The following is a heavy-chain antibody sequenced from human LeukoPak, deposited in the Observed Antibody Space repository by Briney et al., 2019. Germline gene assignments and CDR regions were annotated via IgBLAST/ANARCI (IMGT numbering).Heavy chain of an antibody. V-gene: IGHV1-69*04. D-gene: IGHD6-19*01. Sequence: GSSVKVSCKASGGTFSSYAISWVRQAPGQGLEWMGRIIPILGIANYAQKFQGRVTITADKSTSTAYMELSSLRSEDTAVYYCATLLFIAVAGVDAFDIWGQGTMVTVSS. CDR1: GGTFSSYA. CDR3: ATLLFIAVAGVDAFDI. CDR2: IIPILGIA. J-gene: IGHJ3*02.